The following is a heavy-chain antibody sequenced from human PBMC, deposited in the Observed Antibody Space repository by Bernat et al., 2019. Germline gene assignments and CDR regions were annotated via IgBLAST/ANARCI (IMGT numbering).Heavy chain of an antibody. D-gene: IGHD3-9*01. CDR3: ARAPPHYDILTGYPQSWFDP. CDR2: ISAYNGNT. CDR1: GYTFTSYG. V-gene: IGHV1-18*01. Sequence: QVQLVQSGAEVKKPGASVKVSCKASGYTFTSYGISWVRQAPGQGLEWMGWISAYNGNTNYAQKLQGRVTMTTDTSTSTAYMELRSLRSDDTAVYYCARAPPHYDILTGYPQSWFDPWGQGTLVTVSS. J-gene: IGHJ5*02.